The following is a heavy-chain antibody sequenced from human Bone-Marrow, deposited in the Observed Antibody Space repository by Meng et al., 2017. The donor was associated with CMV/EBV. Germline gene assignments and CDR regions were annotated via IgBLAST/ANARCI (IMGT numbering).Heavy chain of an antibody. CDR2: INHSGST. J-gene: IGHJ6*02. Sequence: SQTLSLTCAVYGGSFSGYYWSWIRQPPGKGMEWIGEINHSGSTNYNPSLKSRVTISVDTSKNQFSLKLSSVTAEDTAVYYCARDRSHYYYYGVDVWGQGTTVTVSS. CDR3: ARDRSHYYYYGVDV. V-gene: IGHV4-34*01. CDR1: GGSFSGYY.